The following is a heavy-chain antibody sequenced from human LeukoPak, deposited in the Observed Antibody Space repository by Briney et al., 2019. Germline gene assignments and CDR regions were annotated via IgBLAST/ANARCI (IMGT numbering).Heavy chain of an antibody. D-gene: IGHD1-1*01. CDR2: VFTSGST. CDR1: GGSISSGSYY. V-gene: IGHV4-61*02. CDR3: ARSEGQLELGAFDI. Sequence: PSQTLSLTCTVSGGSISSGSYYWTWIRQPAGKGLEWIGRVFTSGSTNYNPSLKSRVTISIDTSKNQFSLKLNSVTAADTAVYYCARSEGQLELGAFDIWGQGTMVTVSS. J-gene: IGHJ3*02.